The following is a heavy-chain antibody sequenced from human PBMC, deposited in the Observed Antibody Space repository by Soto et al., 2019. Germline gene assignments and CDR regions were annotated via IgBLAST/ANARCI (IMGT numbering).Heavy chain of an antibody. V-gene: IGHV1-3*01. D-gene: IGHD2-8*01. Sequence: GASVKVCCKSSGYTFTSYVMHWVRQAPGQRLEWMGWINAGNGNTKYSQKFQGRVTITRDTSASTAYMELSSLRSEDTAVYYCARARSVANGFCDIWGQGTMVTVSS. J-gene: IGHJ3*02. CDR1: GYTFTSYV. CDR3: ARARSVANGFCDI. CDR2: INAGNGNT.